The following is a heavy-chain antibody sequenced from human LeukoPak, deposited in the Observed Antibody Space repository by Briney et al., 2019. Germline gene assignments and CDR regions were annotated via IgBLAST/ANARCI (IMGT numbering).Heavy chain of an antibody. V-gene: IGHV3-30*02. J-gene: IGHJ1*01. CDR1: GFTFSSYG. CDR2: IRYDGSNK. D-gene: IGHD6-13*01. Sequence: GGSLRLSCAASGFTFSSYGMHWVRQAPGKGLELVAFIRYDGSNKYYADSVKGRFTISRDNSKNTLYLQMNSLRAEDTAVYYCAKDRRIAAATEYFQHWGQGTLVTVSS. CDR3: AKDRRIAAATEYFQH.